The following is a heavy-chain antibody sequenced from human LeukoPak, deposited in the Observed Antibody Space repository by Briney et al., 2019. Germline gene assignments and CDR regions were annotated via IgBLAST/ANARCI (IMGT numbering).Heavy chain of an antibody. CDR1: GGSISSYY. CDR3: ARDLDRNAFDI. V-gene: IGHV4-59*01. J-gene: IGHJ3*02. Sequence: PSETLSLTCTVSGGSISSYYWSWIRQPPGKGLEWSGYIYYSGSTNYNPSLKSRVTISVDTSKNQFSLKLSSVTAADTAVYYCARDLDRNAFDIWGQGTMVTVSS. CDR2: IYYSGST. D-gene: IGHD3-22*01.